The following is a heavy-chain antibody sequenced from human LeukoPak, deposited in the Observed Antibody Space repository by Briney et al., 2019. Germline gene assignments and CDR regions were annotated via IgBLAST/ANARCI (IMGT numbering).Heavy chain of an antibody. V-gene: IGHV3-21*01. CDR2: ISTSSNYI. J-gene: IGHJ3*02. CDR1: GFTFSSYS. Sequence: GGSLRLSCAASGFTFSSYSMNWVRQAPGKGLEWVSSISTSSNYIYYADSVKGRFTISRDNSKNTLYLQMNSLRAEDTAVYYCARDQYYDSSGSDAFDIWGQGTMVTVSS. CDR3: ARDQYYDSSGSDAFDI. D-gene: IGHD3-22*01.